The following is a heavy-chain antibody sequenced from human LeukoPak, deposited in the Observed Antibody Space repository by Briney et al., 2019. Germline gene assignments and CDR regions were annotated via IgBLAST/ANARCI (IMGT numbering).Heavy chain of an antibody. J-gene: IGHJ5*02. CDR3: ARGACERLPCPWLANNWFDP. CDR2: ISSSGSPI. D-gene: IGHD1-1*01. V-gene: IGHV3-11*01. Sequence: GGSLRLSCVASGFTFSDYYMSWIRQAPGKGLEWLSYISSSGSPISYADSVKGRFTISRDNAKNSLYLQMNSLRAEDTAVYYCARGACERLPCPWLANNWFDPWGQGTLVTVSS. CDR1: GFTFSDYY.